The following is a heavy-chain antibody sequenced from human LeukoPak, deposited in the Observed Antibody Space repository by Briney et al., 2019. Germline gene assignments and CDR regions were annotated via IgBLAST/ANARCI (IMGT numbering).Heavy chain of an antibody. J-gene: IGHJ4*02. CDR1: TFTVSTNY. CDR3: VPLTDRSVDQ. Sequence: GGSLRLSCAASTFTVSTNYMTWVRQAPGKGLEWVSMIYTGGSPYYADSVKGRFTISRDNSKNTLNLQMNSLRVEDTAVYYCVPLTDRSVDQWGQGTLVTVSS. CDR2: IYTGGSP. V-gene: IGHV3-66*01. D-gene: IGHD2-21*02.